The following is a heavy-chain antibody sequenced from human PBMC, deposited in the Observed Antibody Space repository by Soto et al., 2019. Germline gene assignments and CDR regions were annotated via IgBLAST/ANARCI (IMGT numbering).Heavy chain of an antibody. CDR2: IKKDGGDE. J-gene: IGHJ5*02. CDR1: GFSYSSYA. CDR3: ARAKDGWFDP. V-gene: IGHV3-7*01. Sequence: PGGSLRLSCEASGFSYSSYAMSWVRQAPGKGLEWVANIKKDGGDEYYVDSVKGRFTISRDNAKNSLYLQMNSLRAEDTAVYYCARAKDGWFDPRGQGTLVTVSS.